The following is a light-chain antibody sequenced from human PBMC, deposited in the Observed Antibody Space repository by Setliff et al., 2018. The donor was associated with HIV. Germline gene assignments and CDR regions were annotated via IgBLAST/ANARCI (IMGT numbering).Light chain of an antibody. Sequence: QSALTQPRSVSGSPGQSVTFSCTGSASDVGAYNFVSWYQQHPGKAPKLIIYDVSKRPSGVPDRFSGSKSGDTASLTISGLQSEDEADYYCCSYAGADTYISGSGTKVTV. CDR2: DVS. J-gene: IGLJ1*01. CDR3: CSYAGADTYI. V-gene: IGLV2-11*01. CDR1: ASDVGAYNF.